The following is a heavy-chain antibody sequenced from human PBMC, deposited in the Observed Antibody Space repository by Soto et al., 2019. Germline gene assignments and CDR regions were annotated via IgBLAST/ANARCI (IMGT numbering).Heavy chain of an antibody. D-gene: IGHD2-21*02. Sequence: PGGSLRLSCADSGFSFSSYVLSWVRQAPGRGLEWVAATSYDGNNRYYADSVKGRFIISRDNSKNTLDLEMETPRPEDTAVYYCAGVYYGGDSVNNFWGQGTPVTVSS. J-gene: IGHJ4*02. CDR2: TSYDGNNR. CDR3: AGVYYGGDSVNNF. V-gene: IGHV3-30-3*01. CDR1: GFSFSSYV.